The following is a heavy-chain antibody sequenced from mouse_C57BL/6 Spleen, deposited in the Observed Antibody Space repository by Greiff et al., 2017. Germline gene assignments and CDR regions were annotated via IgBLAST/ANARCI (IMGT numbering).Heavy chain of an antibody. CDR3: AKGIYDGYYHYAMDY. D-gene: IGHD2-3*01. CDR1: GFSLTSYG. Sequence: VQLVESGPGLVQPSQSLSITCTVSGFSLTSYGVHWVRQPPGKGLEWLGVIWSGGSTDYNAAFISRLSISKDNSKSQVFFKMNSLQADDTAIYYCAKGIYDGYYHYAMDYWGQGTSVTVSS. CDR2: IWSGGST. J-gene: IGHJ4*01. V-gene: IGHV2-4*01.